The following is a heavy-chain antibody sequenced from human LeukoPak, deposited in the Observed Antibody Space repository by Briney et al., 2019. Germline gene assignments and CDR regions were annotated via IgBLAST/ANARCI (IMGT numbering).Heavy chain of an antibody. V-gene: IGHV3-11*04. D-gene: IGHD3-22*01. CDR3: ARVGYDSSGRFDY. CDR2: ISSSGSII. J-gene: IGHJ4*02. Sequence: PGGSLRLSCAASGFTFSDYYMTWIRQAPGKGLEWVSYISSSGSIIYYADSVKGRFIISRDNAKNSLYLQMNSLRAGDTAVYFCARVGYDSSGRFDYWGQGTLVTVSS. CDR1: GFTFSDYY.